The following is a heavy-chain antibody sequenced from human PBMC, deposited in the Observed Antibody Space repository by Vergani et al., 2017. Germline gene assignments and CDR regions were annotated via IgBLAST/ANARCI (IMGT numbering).Heavy chain of an antibody. CDR1: GGSISSYY. CDR3: AGATRSLGMDV. V-gene: IGHV4-59*01. Sequence: QVQLQESCPGLVKPSETLSLTCTVSGGSISSYYWSWIRQPPGKGLEWIGYIYYSGSTNYNPSLKSRVTISVDTSKNQFSLKLSSVTAADTAVYYCAGATRSLGMDVWGQGTTVTVSS. D-gene: IGHD2-15*01. CDR2: IYYSGST. J-gene: IGHJ6*02.